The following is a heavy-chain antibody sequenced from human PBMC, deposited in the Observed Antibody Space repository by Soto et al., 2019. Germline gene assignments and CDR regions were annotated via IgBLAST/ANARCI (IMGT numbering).Heavy chain of an antibody. V-gene: IGHV1-69*13. J-gene: IGHJ6*02. CDR2: IIPIFGTA. D-gene: IGHD6-19*01. CDR3: ARVLTGYSSGWYLDYYYGMDV. Sequence: ASVKVSCKASGDTFSSYAISWVRQAPGQGLEWMGGIIPIFGTANYAQKFQGRVTITADESTSTAYMELSSLRSEDTAVYYCARVLTGYSSGWYLDYYYGMDVWGQGTTVTVSS. CDR1: GDTFSSYA.